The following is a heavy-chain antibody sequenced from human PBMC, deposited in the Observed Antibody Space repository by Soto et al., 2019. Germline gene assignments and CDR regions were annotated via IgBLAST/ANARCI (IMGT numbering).Heavy chain of an antibody. CDR1: GGSVISGSYY. V-gene: IGHV4-61*01. D-gene: IGHD3-3*01. Sequence: SETLSLTCTVSGGSVISGSYYWIWIRQPPGKGLEWIGYIYYSGSTNYNPSLKSRVTISVDTSKNQFSLKLSSVTAADTAVYYCARSITIFGVVQSIAAYGMDVWGQGTTVTVSS. CDR3: ARSITIFGVVQSIAAYGMDV. CDR2: IYYSGST. J-gene: IGHJ6*02.